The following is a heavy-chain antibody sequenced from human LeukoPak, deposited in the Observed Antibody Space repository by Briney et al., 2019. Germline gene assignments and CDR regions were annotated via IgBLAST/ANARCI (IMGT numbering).Heavy chain of an antibody. Sequence: GGSLRLSCAASGFTLSSCWMHWVRQAPGKGLVWVSRINNDGSTTTNADSVKGRFTISRDNAKNTLYLQMNSLRAEDTAVYYCARGGLGTGMYYWGQGALVTVSS. CDR2: INNDGSTT. CDR3: ARGGLGTGMYY. V-gene: IGHV3-74*01. J-gene: IGHJ4*02. D-gene: IGHD6-19*01. CDR1: GFTLSSCW.